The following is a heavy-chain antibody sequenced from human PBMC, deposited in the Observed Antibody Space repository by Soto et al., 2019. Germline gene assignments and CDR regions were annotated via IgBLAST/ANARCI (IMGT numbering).Heavy chain of an antibody. CDR2: INHSGST. V-gene: IGHV4-34*10. CDR1: GGSFIGYY. J-gene: IGHJ6*03. Sequence: SDILSLTCAVYGGSFIGYYWSWIRQPPGKGLEWIGEINHSGSTNYNPSLKSRFTISRDNARNSVYLQMDSLRAEDAAVYYCARDLHQMLSHKHYYYYLDVWGTGTTVTVSS. CDR3: ARDLHQMLSHKHYYYYLDV. D-gene: IGHD2-2*01.